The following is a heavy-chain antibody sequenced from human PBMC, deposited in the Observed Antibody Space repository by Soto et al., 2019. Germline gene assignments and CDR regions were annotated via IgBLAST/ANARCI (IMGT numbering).Heavy chain of an antibody. CDR3: ARAGGIKHDWVIYGMDV. Sequence: SETLSLTCTGSGGSISIGGYYLSWIRQHPGKGLEWIGYIYYSGSTYYNPSLKSRVTISVDTSKNQFSLKLSSVTAADTAVYYCARAGGIKHDWVIYGMDVWGKGRSVTVSS. D-gene: IGHD3-16*01. V-gene: IGHV4-31*03. J-gene: IGHJ6*04. CDR2: IYYSGST. CDR1: GGSISIGGYY.